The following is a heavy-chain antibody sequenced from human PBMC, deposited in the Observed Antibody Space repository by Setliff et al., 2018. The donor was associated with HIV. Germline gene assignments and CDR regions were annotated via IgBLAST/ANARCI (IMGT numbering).Heavy chain of an antibody. V-gene: IGHV3-33*01. D-gene: IGHD3-10*01. Sequence: GGSLRLSCAASGFTFSNYAMHWVRQAPGKGLEWVAVIWYDGNKKNYVDSVKGRFTISRDNSKNTLYLQMNSLRAEDTAVYYCARRTSVGSLAWGQGTLVTVSS. J-gene: IGHJ5*01. CDR1: GFTFSNYA. CDR3: ARRTSVGSLA. CDR2: IWYDGNKK.